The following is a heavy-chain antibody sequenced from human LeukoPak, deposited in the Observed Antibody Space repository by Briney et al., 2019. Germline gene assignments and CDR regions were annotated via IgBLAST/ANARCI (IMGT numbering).Heavy chain of an antibody. CDR2: IYSSGST. J-gene: IGHJ4*02. D-gene: IGHD2-21*02. Sequence: SETLSLTCTVSSGSISGYYWSWIRQPPGKGLEWLGYIYSSGSTNYNPSLNSRVTISVDTSKNQFSLKLSSVTAADTAVYYCARFAYCGGHCWYYFDYWGQGTLVTVSS. CDR3: ARFAYCGGHCWYYFDY. V-gene: IGHV4-59*01. CDR1: SGSISGYY.